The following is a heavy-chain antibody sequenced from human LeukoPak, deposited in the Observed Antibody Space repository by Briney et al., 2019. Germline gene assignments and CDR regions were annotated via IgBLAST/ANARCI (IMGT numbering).Heavy chain of an antibody. V-gene: IGHV3-23*01. CDR2: ISGSGGST. CDR3: AKVGPRVLRYFDWLPLSYYFDY. Sequence: GGSLRLSCAASGFTFSSYAMSWVRQAPGKGLEWVSAISGSGGSTYYADSVKGRFTISRDNSKNTLYLQMNSLRAEDTAVYYCAKVGPRVLRYFDWLPLSYYFDYWGQGTLVTVSS. D-gene: IGHD3-9*01. J-gene: IGHJ4*02. CDR1: GFTFSSYA.